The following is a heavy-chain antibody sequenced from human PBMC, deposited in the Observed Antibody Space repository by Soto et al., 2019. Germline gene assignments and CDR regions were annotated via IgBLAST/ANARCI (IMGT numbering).Heavy chain of an antibody. Sequence: SETLSLTCAVYGGSFSGYYWSWIRQPPGKGLEWIGEINHSGSTNYNPSLKSRVTISVDTSKNQFSLKLSSVTAADTAVYYCARGYRSSWYYYYGMDVWGQGTTVT. J-gene: IGHJ6*02. CDR2: INHSGST. CDR1: GGSFSGYY. CDR3: ARGYRSSWYYYYGMDV. D-gene: IGHD6-13*01. V-gene: IGHV4-34*01.